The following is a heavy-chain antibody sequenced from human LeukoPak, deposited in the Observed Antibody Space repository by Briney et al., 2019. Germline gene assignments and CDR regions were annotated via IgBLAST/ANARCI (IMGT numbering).Heavy chain of an antibody. CDR1: GGSISSYY. D-gene: IGHD1-20*01. CDR3: ARDRGYNWNPQDAFDI. CDR2: IYYSGST. J-gene: IGHJ3*02. Sequence: SETLSLTCTVSGGSISSYYWSWIRQPPGKGLEWIGYIYYSGSTNYNPSLKSRVTISVDTSKNQFSLKLSSVTTADTAVYYCARDRGYNWNPQDAFDIWGQGTMVTVSS. V-gene: IGHV4-59*01.